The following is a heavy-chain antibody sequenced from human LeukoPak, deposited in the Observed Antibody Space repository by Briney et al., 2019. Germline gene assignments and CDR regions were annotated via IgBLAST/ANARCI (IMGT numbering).Heavy chain of an antibody. CDR3: ARGLVRSPPGI. CDR2: IYYSGST. V-gene: IGHV4-39*01. CDR1: GGSISSSSYY. D-gene: IGHD4/OR15-4a*01. Sequence: SETLSLTCTVSGGSISSSSYYWGWIRQPPGKGLEWIGSIYYSGSTYYNPSLKSRVTISVDTSKNQFSLKLSSVTAADKAVYYCARGLVRSPPGIWGQGTMVTVSS. J-gene: IGHJ3*02.